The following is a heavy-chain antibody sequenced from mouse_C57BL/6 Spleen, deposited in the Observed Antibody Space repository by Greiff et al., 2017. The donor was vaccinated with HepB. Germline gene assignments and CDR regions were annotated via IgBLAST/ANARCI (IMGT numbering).Heavy chain of an antibody. CDR2: INPSNGGT. D-gene: IGHD1-1*01. CDR3: AREGFYYGSSYEAMDY. Sequence: QVQLQQPGTELVKPGASVKLSCKASGYTFTSYWMHWVKQRPGQGLEWIGNINPSNGGTNYNEKFKSKATLTVDKSSSTAYMQLSSLTSEDSAVYYCAREGFYYGSSYEAMDYWGQGTSVTVSS. J-gene: IGHJ4*01. CDR1: GYTFTSYW. V-gene: IGHV1-53*01.